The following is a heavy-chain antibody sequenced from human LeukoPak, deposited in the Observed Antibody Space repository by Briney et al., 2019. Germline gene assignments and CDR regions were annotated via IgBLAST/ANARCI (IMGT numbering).Heavy chain of an antibody. Sequence: GGSLRLSCAASRFTFSSYAMSWVRQAPGKGLEWVSAISGSGGSTYYADSVKGRFTISRDNSKNTLYLQMNSLRAEDTAVYYCAKDRQGGPGTAEFDYWGQGTLVTVSS. J-gene: IGHJ4*02. CDR2: ISGSGGST. CDR1: RFTFSSYA. CDR3: AKDRQGGPGTAEFDY. D-gene: IGHD1-14*01. V-gene: IGHV3-23*01.